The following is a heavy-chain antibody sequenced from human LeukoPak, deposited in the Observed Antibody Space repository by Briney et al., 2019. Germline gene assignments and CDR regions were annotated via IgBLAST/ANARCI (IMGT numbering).Heavy chain of an antibody. D-gene: IGHD6-13*01. CDR1: GYSFTDYH. CDR2: ISAYNGNT. J-gene: IGHJ4*02. Sequence: GASVKVSCKSSGYSFTDYHMHWVRQAPGQGPEWMGWISAYNGNTKYAQNLQGRVTMTTDTSTSTAYMELRSLRSDDTAVYYCTRDLPYSSSWESIDYWGQGTLVTVSS. V-gene: IGHV1-18*04. CDR3: TRDLPYSSSWESIDY.